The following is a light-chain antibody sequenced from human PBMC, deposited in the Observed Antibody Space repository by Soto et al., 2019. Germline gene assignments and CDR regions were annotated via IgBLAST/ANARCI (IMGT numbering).Light chain of an antibody. CDR2: GGS. V-gene: IGKV3-15*01. Sequence: EIVITQAPAPLSVSPGARAPLSCRSSQSVSSNLAWYQQKPGQAPRLLIYGGSTRATGIPARFSGSGSGTEFTLTISSLQSEDFAVYYCQQYNNWLTWTFGQGTKVDIK. CDR1: QSVSSN. J-gene: IGKJ1*01. CDR3: QQYNNWLTWT.